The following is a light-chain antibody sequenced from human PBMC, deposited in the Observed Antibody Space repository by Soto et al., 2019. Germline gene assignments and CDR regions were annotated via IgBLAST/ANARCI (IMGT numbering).Light chain of an antibody. CDR2: GAS. V-gene: IGKV3-20*01. CDR3: QQYGSSPLLT. J-gene: IGKJ4*01. Sequence: EIVLTQSPGTLSLSPGERATLSCRASLSVSSSYLAWYQQKPGQAPRLLIYGASSRATGIPDRFSGSGSGTDFTLTISRLEPEDFAVYYCQQYGSSPLLTFGGGTKVEIK. CDR1: LSVSSSY.